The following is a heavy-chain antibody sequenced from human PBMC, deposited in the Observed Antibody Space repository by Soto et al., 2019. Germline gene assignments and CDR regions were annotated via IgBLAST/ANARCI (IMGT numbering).Heavy chain of an antibody. V-gene: IGHV5-10-1*01. CDR1: GYSFTSYW. CDR2: IDPSDSYT. Sequence: GESLKISCKGSGYSFTSYWISWVRQMPGKGLGWMGRIDPSDSYTNYSPSFQGHVTISADKSISTAYLQWSSLKASDTAMYYCASITGKRYYGMDVWGQGTTVTVS. CDR3: ASITGKRYYGMDV. J-gene: IGHJ6*02. D-gene: IGHD1-20*01.